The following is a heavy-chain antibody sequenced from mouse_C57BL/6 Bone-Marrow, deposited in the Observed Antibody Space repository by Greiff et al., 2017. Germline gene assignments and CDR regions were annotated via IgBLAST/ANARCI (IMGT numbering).Heavy chain of an antibody. CDR3: TRGDYYGNYVDY. V-gene: IGHV1-5*01. CDR2: IYPGNSDT. Sequence: EVQLQQSGTVLARPGASVKMSCKTSGYTFTSYWMHWVKQRPGQGLEWIGAIYPGNSDTSYNQKFKGKAKLTAVTSASTAYMELSRLTNEDSAVYDCTRGDYYGNYVDYWGQGTTLTVSS. CDR1: GYTFTSYW. J-gene: IGHJ2*01. D-gene: IGHD2-1*01.